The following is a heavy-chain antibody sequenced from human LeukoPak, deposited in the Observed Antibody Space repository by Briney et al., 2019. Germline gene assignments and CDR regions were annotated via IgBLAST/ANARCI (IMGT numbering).Heavy chain of an antibody. CDR1: GFTFSSNW. CDR3: ARITGIEAAGDY. Sequence: GSLRLSCAASGFTFSSNWMHWVRQAPGKGLVWVSRINSDGSTTNYADSVKGRFTISRDNAKNTLYLQLNSLRAEDTALYYCARITGIEAAGDYWGQGALVTVSS. D-gene: IGHD6-13*01. J-gene: IGHJ4*02. V-gene: IGHV3-74*01. CDR2: INSDGSTT.